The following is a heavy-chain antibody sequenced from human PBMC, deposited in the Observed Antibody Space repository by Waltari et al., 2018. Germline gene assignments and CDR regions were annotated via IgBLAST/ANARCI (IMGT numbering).Heavy chain of an antibody. Sequence: EVQLVESGGGLVQPGGSLRLSCAASGFTFSSYAMSWVRQVPGKGVWWVSSISGNGANTYYADSVKGRFTISRDNSKNTLFLQMDSLRAEDTAVYYCAKALTLSSTWDMHWGQGTLVTVSS. CDR2: ISGNGANT. J-gene: IGHJ4*02. D-gene: IGHD6-13*01. CDR3: AKALTLSSTWDMH. V-gene: IGHV3-23*04. CDR1: GFTFSSYA.